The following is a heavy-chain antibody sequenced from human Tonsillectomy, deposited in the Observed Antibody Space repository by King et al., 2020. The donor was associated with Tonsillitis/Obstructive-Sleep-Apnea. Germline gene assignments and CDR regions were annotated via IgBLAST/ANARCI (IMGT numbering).Heavy chain of an antibody. CDR3: AKDLTGTTPFDY. CDR1: GFTFSSYA. D-gene: IGHD1-1*01. CDR2: LSSSGGST. V-gene: IGHV3-23*04. Sequence: VQLVESGGGLVQPGGSLRLSCAASGFTFSSYAMSWVRQAPGKGLEWLSGLSSSGGSTYYADSVKGRFTVSRDNSKNTLYLQMNSLRAEDTAVYYCAKDLTGTTPFDYWGQGTLVTVSS. J-gene: IGHJ4*02.